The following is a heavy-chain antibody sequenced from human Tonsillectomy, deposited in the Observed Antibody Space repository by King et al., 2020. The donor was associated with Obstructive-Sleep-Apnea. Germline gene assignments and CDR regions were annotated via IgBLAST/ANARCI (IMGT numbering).Heavy chain of an antibody. CDR3: ARRRIAVAGTGAPDWYFDL. CDR2: IYPGDSDT. CDR1: GYSFTSYW. Sequence: VQLVESGAEVKKPGESLKISCKGSGYSFTSYWIGWVRQMPGKGLEWMGIIYPGDSDTRYSPSFQGQVTISADKSISTAYLQWSGLKASDTAMYYCARRRIAVAGTGAPDWYFDLWGRGTLVTVSS. D-gene: IGHD6-19*01. V-gene: IGHV5-51*01. J-gene: IGHJ2*01.